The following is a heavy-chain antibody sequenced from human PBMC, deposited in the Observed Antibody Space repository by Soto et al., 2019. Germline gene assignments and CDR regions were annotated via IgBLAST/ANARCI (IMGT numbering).Heavy chain of an antibody. D-gene: IGHD6-13*01. CDR1: GFSFSTFE. Sequence: GGALRLSCAASGFSFSTFEMNWVRQAPGKGLEWVAYINSGSDTIHYADSVRGRFTVSRDNAKNSLFLQMNSLRVEDTALYYCARDRAAGGYWGQGTLVPVSS. CDR3: ARDRAAGGY. V-gene: IGHV3-48*03. J-gene: IGHJ4*02. CDR2: INSGSDTI.